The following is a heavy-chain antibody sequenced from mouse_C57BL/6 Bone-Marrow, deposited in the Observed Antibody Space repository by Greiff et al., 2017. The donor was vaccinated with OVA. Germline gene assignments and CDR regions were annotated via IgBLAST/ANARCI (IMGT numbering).Heavy chain of an antibody. CDR1: GYSITSGYY. V-gene: IGHV3-6*01. CDR3: ARDGYYPYYFDY. D-gene: IGHD2-3*01. J-gene: IGHJ2*01. CDR2: ISYDGSN. Sequence: EVKLMESGPGLVKPSQSLSLTCSVTGYSITSGYYWNWIRQFPGNKLEWMGYISYDGSNNYNPSLKNRISITRDTSKNQFFLKLNSVTTEDTATYYCARDGYYPYYFDYWGQGTTLTVSS.